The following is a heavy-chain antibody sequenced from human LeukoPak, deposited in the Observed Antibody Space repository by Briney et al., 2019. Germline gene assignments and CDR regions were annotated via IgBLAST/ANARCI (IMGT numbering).Heavy chain of an antibody. CDR2: INHSGST. D-gene: IGHD3-10*01. J-gene: IGHJ3*02. V-gene: IGHV4-34*01. Sequence: SETLSLTCAVYGGSFSGYYWSWIRQPPGKGLEWIGEINHSGSTNYNPSLKSRVTISVDTSKNQFSLKLSSVTAADTAVYYCARRVVRGVIPRGAFDIWGQGTMVTVSS. CDR3: ARRVVRGVIPRGAFDI. CDR1: GGSFSGYY.